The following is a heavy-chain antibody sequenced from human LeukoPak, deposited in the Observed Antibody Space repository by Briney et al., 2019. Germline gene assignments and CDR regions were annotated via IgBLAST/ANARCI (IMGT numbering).Heavy chain of an antibody. CDR3: ANSLTTVTSRGGY. CDR2: ISGSGGST. D-gene: IGHD4-17*01. Sequence: SGGSLRPSCAASGFTFSSYAMSWVRQAPGKGLEWVSAISGSGGSTYYADSVKGRFTISRDNSKNTLYLQMNSLRAEDTAVYYCANSLTTVTSRGGYWGRGTLVTVSS. CDR1: GFTFSSYA. J-gene: IGHJ4*02. V-gene: IGHV3-23*01.